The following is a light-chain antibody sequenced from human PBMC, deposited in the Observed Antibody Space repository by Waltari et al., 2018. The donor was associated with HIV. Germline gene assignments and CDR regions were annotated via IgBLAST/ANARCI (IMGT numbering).Light chain of an antibody. CDR2: EVS. J-gene: IGLJ2*01. CDR1: RSDVGGYNL. V-gene: IGLV2-23*02. CDR3: CAYAGSNTYVI. Sequence: QSALTQPASVSGSPGQSVTISCTGTRSDVGGYNLVSWYQQHPGKAPKLMIYEVSKRPSGVSNRFSGSKSGNTASLTISGLQAEDEADYYCCAYAGSNTYVIFGGGTKLTVL.